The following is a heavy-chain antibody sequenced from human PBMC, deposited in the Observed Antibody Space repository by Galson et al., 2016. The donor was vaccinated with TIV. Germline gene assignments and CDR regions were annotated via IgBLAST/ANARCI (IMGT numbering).Heavy chain of an antibody. CDR1: GFIFGDYW. D-gene: IGHD6-13*01. J-gene: IGHJ4*02. Sequence: SLRLSCAASGFIFGDYWMSWVRQAPGKGLEWVANIKEDGSEKYYVDSVTGRFTVSRDNAKESLFLQMDSLRVEDTAVYCCPRVSSWYYVDFWGQGTLITVSP. CDR3: PRVSSWYYVDF. V-gene: IGHV3-7*01. CDR2: IKEDGSEK.